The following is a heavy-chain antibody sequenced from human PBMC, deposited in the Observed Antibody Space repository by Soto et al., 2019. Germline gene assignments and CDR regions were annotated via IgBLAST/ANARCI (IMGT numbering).Heavy chain of an antibody. V-gene: IGHV1-18*01. CDR2: ISAYNGNT. CDR3: ARFKGSGWLNWFDP. Sequence: ASVKVSCKASGYTFNSYGISWVRQAPGQGLEWMGWISAYNGNTNYAQKLQGRVTMTTDTSTSTAYMELRSLRSDDTAVYYCARFKGSGWLNWFDPWGQGTPVTVSS. D-gene: IGHD6-19*01. J-gene: IGHJ5*02. CDR1: GYTFNSYG.